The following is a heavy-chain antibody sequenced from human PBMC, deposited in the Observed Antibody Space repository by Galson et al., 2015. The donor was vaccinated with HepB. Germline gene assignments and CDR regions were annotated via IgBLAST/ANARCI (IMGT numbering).Heavy chain of an antibody. D-gene: IGHD7-27*01. J-gene: IGHJ3*02. V-gene: IGHV3-30-3*01. Sequence: SLRLSCAASGFTFSSYAMHWVRQAPGKGLEWVAVISYDGSNKYYADSVKGRFTISRDNSKNTLYLQMNSLRAEDTAVYYCARDRPDWGGRDDAFDIWGQGTMVTVSS. CDR3: ARDRPDWGGRDDAFDI. CDR1: GFTFSSYA. CDR2: ISYDGSNK.